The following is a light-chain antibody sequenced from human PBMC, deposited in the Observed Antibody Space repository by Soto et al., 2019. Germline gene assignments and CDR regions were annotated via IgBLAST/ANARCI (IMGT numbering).Light chain of an antibody. CDR2: EVT. Sequence: QSALAQPASVSGSLGQSITISCTGTTGDVGGYNYVSWYQQHPGKAPILMIYEVTNRPSGVSNRFSGSKSGNTASLTISGLQVEDEAEYYCGSYTGSITYVFXTGTKVTVL. CDR1: TGDVGGYNY. J-gene: IGLJ1*01. V-gene: IGLV2-14*01. CDR3: GSYTGSITYV.